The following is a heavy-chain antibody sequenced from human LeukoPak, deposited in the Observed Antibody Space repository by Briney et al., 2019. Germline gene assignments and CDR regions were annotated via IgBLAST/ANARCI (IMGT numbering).Heavy chain of an antibody. J-gene: IGHJ4*02. CDR1: GYTFTSYG. CDR3: ARGGRFFYWLFPFGF. D-gene: IGHD3-9*01. Sequence: ASVKVSCKASGYTFTSYGISWVRQAPGQGLEWMGWISPYNGNTNYAQKLQGRVTITTDTSTSTAYMELRSLRSDDTAVYYCARGGRFFYWLFPFGFWGQGTLVTVSS. CDR2: ISPYNGNT. V-gene: IGHV1-18*04.